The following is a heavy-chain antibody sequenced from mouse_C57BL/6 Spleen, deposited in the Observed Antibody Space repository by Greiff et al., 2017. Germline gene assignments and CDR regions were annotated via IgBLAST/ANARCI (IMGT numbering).Heavy chain of an antibody. CDR3: ARRNDYGAMDY. D-gene: IGHD2-4*01. CDR1: GYTFTSYW. V-gene: IGHV1-69*01. CDR2: IDPSDSYT. J-gene: IGHJ4*01. Sequence: QVQLQQPGAELVMPGASVKLSCKASGYTFTSYWMHWVKQRPGQGLEWIGEIDPSDSYTNYNQKFKGKSTLTVDKSSSTAYMQLSSLTSEDSAVYYCARRNDYGAMDYWGQGTTLTVSS.